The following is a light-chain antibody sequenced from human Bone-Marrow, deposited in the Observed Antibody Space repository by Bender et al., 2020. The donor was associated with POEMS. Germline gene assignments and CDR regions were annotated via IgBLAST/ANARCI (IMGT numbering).Light chain of an antibody. CDR2: DDS. J-gene: IGLJ3*02. CDR1: NVGSRS. V-gene: IGLV3-21*02. CDR3: QVWDTSSDFWV. Sequence: SYVLTQPPSVSVAPGQTARITCGGNNVGSRSVHWYQQKPGQAPVLVVSDDSDRPSGIPERFSGSNSGNTATLTISRVEAGDEADYSCQVWDTSSDFWVFGGGTKLTVL.